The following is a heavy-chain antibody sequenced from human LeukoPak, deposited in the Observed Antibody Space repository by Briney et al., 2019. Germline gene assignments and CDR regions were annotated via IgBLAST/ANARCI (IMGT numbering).Heavy chain of an antibody. Sequence: GGSQRLSCAASGFTFDDYAMHWVRQAPGKGLEWVSGISRNSGSIGYADSVKGRFTISRDNAKNSLYLQMNSLRAEDTALYYCAKEDRRGRHFDYWGQGTLVTVSS. CDR1: GFTFDDYA. J-gene: IGHJ4*02. CDR3: AKEDRRGRHFDY. D-gene: IGHD3-16*01. V-gene: IGHV3-9*01. CDR2: ISRNSGSI.